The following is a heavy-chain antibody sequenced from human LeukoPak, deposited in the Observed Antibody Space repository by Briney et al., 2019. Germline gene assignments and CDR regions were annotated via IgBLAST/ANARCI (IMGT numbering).Heavy chain of an antibody. Sequence: PGGSLRLSCAASGFTFSSYAMHWVRQAPGKGLEWVAVISYDGSNKYYADSVKGRFAISRDNSKNTLYLQMNSLRAEDTAVYYCARDYVWGSYRYGAFDIWGQGTMVTVSS. J-gene: IGHJ3*02. V-gene: IGHV3-30*09. CDR2: ISYDGSNK. CDR1: GFTFSSYA. D-gene: IGHD3-16*02. CDR3: ARDYVWGSYRYGAFDI.